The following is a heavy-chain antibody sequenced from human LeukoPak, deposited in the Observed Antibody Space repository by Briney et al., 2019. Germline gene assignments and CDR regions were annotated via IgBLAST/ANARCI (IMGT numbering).Heavy chain of an antibody. Sequence: PGGSLRLSCAASGFTFSSYEVNWVRQAPGKGLEGVAYITSSGRIIYYADSVKGRFTISRDNAKNSLYLQMNSLRAEDTAVYYCASTGGYGSGTYDYYYFGMDVWGQGTTVTVSS. J-gene: IGHJ6*02. D-gene: IGHD3-10*01. CDR3: ASTGGYGSGTYDYYYFGMDV. CDR2: ITSSGRII. V-gene: IGHV3-48*03. CDR1: GFTFSSYE.